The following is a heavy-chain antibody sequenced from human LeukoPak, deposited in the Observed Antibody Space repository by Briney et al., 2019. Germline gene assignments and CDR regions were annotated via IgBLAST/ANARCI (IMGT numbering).Heavy chain of an antibody. D-gene: IGHD3-3*01. CDR1: GLTFSNAW. V-gene: IGHV3-15*01. Sequence: PGGSLRLSCAASGLTFSNAWMSWVRQAPGKGLEWVGRIKSKTDGGTTDYAAPVKGRFTISRDDSKNTLYLQMNSLKTEDTAVYYCTTENPSGYYYGMDVWGKVTTVTVSS. CDR3: TTENPSGYYYGMDV. CDR2: IKSKTDGGTT. J-gene: IGHJ6*04.